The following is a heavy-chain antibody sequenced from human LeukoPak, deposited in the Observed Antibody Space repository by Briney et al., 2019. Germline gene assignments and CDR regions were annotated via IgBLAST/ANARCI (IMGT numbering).Heavy chain of an antibody. CDR1: GYTVSSNY. V-gene: IGHV3-53*05. Sequence: GGSLRLSCAASGYTVSSNYMSWVRQAPGKGLEWVSVIYSGGSTYYADSVKGRFTISRDNSKNTPYLQMNSLRAEDTAVYYCARGPSGAYSSSWYPYNWFDPWGQGTLVTVSS. CDR2: IYSGGST. J-gene: IGHJ5*02. CDR3: ARGPSGAYSSSWYPYNWFDP. D-gene: IGHD6-13*01.